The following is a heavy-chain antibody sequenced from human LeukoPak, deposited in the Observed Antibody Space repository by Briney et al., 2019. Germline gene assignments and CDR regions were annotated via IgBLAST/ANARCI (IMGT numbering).Heavy chain of an antibody. CDR2: ISGSGGTT. CDR1: GITLSNYG. J-gene: IGHJ4*02. V-gene: IGHV3-23*01. Sequence: GGSLRLSCAVSGITLSNYGMSWVRQAPGKGLEWVAGISGSGGTTNYADSVKGRFTISRDNPKNTLFLHMNSLRAEDTGVYFCAKRGVVIRVILVGFHKEAYYFDSWGQGALVTVSS. D-gene: IGHD3-22*01. CDR3: AKRGVVIRVILVGFHKEAYYFDS.